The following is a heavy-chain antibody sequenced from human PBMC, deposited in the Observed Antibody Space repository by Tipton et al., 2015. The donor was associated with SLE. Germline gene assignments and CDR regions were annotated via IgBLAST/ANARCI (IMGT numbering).Heavy chain of an antibody. CDR1: GFTFSSYE. CDR3: AKDYPRGGGDY. J-gene: IGHJ4*02. Sequence: SGFTFSSYEMNWVRQAPGKGLEWVSVIYSGGSTYYAGSVKGRFTISRDNSKNTLYLQMNSLRAEDTAVYYCAKDYPRGGGDYWGQGTLVTVSS. CDR2: IYSGGST. V-gene: IGHV3-23*03. D-gene: IGHD3-16*01.